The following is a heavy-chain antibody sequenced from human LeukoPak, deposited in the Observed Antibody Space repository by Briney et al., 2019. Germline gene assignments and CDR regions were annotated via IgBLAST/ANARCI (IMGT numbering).Heavy chain of an antibody. J-gene: IGHJ5*02. V-gene: IGHV3-74*01. Sequence: GGSLRLSCAASGFPFSSYWMHWVRQASGKGLVWVSHISADGSDAIYADSVKGRFTVSRDNAKNTLYLQMNSLRAEDTGIYYCARKWFDHWGQGTLVTVSS. CDR2: ISADGSDA. CDR3: ARKWFDH. CDR1: GFPFSSYW.